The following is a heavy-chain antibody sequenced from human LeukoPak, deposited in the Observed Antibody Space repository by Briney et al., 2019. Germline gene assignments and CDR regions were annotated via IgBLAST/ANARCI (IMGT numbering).Heavy chain of an antibody. Sequence: ASVTVSCKXSGYTFTSYCMHWVRQTPGQGLEWMGIINPSGGSTSYSQKFQGRVTMTRDTSTSTVYMELSSLRSEDTAVYYCAREGGEDYDSSGYYLVYWGQGTLVTVSS. CDR1: GYTFTSYC. J-gene: IGHJ4*02. V-gene: IGHV1-46*03. CDR2: INPSGGST. CDR3: AREGGEDYDSSGYYLVY. D-gene: IGHD3-22*01.